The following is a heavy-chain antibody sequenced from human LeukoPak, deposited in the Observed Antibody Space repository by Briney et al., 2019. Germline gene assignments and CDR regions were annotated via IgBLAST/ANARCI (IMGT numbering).Heavy chain of an antibody. Sequence: ASVKVSCKASGYTFTGYYMHWVRQAPGQGLEWMGWINPNSGGTNYAQKFQGRVTMTRDTSISTAYMELSRLRSDDTAVYYCARDLDWKGPKYCFDYWGQGTLVTVSS. D-gene: IGHD1-1*01. CDR1: GYTFTGYY. CDR2: INPNSGGT. V-gene: IGHV1-2*02. CDR3: ARDLDWKGPKYCFDY. J-gene: IGHJ4*02.